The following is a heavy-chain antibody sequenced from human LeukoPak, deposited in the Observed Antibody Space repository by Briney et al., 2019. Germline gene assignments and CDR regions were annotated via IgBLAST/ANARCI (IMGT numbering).Heavy chain of an antibody. Sequence: ASVKVSCKASGGTFSSYAISWVRQAPGQGLEWVGGIIPIFGTANYAQKFQGRVTITADESTSTAYMVLSSLRSEDTAVYYCARWDDYSNPRWGQGTLVTVSS. CDR1: GGTFSSYA. D-gene: IGHD4-11*01. V-gene: IGHV1-69*13. CDR2: IIPIFGTA. CDR3: ARWDDYSNPR. J-gene: IGHJ4*02.